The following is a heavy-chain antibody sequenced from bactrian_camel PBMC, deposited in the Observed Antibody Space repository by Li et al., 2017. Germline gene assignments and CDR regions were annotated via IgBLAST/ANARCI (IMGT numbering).Heavy chain of an antibody. Sequence: HVQLVESGGGSVQAGESLRLSCVVSGYTDSDSTYCMAWFRQGPGKEREGVATIRSDDVIDYADAVKGRFTISQDEAKNTIYLQMNNLQPEDTAVYYCVTDQDYCYLQYSYSTWGQGTQVTVS. CDR1: GYTDSDSTYC. J-gene: IGHJ4*01. D-gene: IGHD2*01. V-gene: IGHV3S53*01. CDR3: VTDQDYCYLQYSYST. CDR2: IRSDDVI.